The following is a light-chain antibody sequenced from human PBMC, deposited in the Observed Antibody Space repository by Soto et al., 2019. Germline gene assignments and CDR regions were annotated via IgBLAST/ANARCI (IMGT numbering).Light chain of an antibody. J-gene: IGKJ4*01. V-gene: IGKV3-11*01. Sequence: EIVLTQSPATLSLSPGERATLSCRASQSVSNYLAWYQQKPGQAPRLLIYDASNRATDIPARFSGSGSGTDFTLTISCLQSEDFATYYCQQYYSYPPTFGGGIKVDIK. CDR3: QQYYSYPPT. CDR1: QSVSNY. CDR2: DAS.